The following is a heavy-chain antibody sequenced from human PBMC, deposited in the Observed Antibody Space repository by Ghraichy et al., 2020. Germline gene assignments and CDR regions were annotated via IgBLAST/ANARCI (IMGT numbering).Heavy chain of an antibody. J-gene: IGHJ4*02. CDR1: GGSFSGYY. V-gene: IGHV4-34*01. CDR3: ARVPATPMVAATGGENY. CDR2: INHSGST. Sequence: SETLSLTCAVYGGSFSGYYWSWIRQPPGKGLEWIGEINHSGSTNYNPSLKSRVTISVDTSKNQFSLKLSSVTAADTAVYYCARVPATPMVAATGGENYWGQGTLVTVSS. D-gene: IGHD2-15*01.